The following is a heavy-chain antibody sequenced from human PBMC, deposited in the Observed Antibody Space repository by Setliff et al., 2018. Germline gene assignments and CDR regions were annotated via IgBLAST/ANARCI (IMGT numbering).Heavy chain of an antibody. CDR3: AGWWDQTDY. D-gene: IGHD1-26*01. CDR2: INHSGST. Sequence: SETLSLTCAVYGGSFSGYYWGWFRQPPGKGLEWIGEINHSGSTKYNPSLKSRVTILADTSKNQFSLKLSSVTAADTAVYYCAGWWDQTDYWGQGTLVTVSS. CDR1: GGSFSGYY. V-gene: IGHV4-34*01. J-gene: IGHJ4*02.